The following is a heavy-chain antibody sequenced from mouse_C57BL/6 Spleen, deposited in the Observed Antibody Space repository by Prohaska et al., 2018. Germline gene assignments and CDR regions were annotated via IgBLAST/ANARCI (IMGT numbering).Heavy chain of an antibody. J-gene: IGHJ1*03. V-gene: IGHV1-55*01. CDR2: LYPGIGTT. CDR3: ARRDYYGSSWYFDV. Sequence: QVQLQQPGAELVKPGASVKMSCKASGYTFTSYWITWVKQRPGQGLEWIGDLYPGIGTTTYYEKFKRQATLTVDTSSSSAYMQLSSLTSEDSAFYYGARRDYYGSSWYFDVWGTGTTVTVSS. CDR1: GYTFTSYW. D-gene: IGHD1-1*01.